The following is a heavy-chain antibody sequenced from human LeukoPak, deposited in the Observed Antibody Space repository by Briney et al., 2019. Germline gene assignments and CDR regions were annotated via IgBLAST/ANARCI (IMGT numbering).Heavy chain of an antibody. CDR1: GYTFTSYG. CDR2: ISAYNGNT. J-gene: IGHJ1*01. CDR3: ARAYYDSSGYYLQA. Sequence: ASVKVSCKASGYTFTSYGISWVRQAPGQGLEWMGWISAYNGNTNYAQKLQGRVAMTTDTSTSTAYMELRSLRSDDTAVYYCARAYYDSSGYYLQAWGQGTLVTVSS. D-gene: IGHD3-22*01. V-gene: IGHV1-18*01.